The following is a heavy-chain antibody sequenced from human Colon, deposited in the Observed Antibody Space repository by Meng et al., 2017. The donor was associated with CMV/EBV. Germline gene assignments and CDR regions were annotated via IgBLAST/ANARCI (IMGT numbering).Heavy chain of an antibody. CDR3: AGDWGVHSTGRYPFDF. CDR2: INSGGT. Sequence: ASVKVSCKASGYTFTNYYIHWVRQAPGQGLEWMGWINSGGTNYAQKFRGRVTMTRDTSISTASMELTRLNSDDSAVYYCAGDWGVHSTGRYPFDFWGQGTLVTVSS. J-gene: IGHJ4*02. D-gene: IGHD6-19*01. V-gene: IGHV1-2*02. CDR1: GYTFTNYY.